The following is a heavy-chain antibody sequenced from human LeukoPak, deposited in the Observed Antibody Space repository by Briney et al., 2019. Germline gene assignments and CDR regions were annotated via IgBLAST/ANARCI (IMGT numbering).Heavy chain of an antibody. V-gene: IGHV1-3*01. CDR3: ARADSSSWYAGDL. Sequence: GASVKVSCKASGYTFTSYAMHWVRQAPGQRLEWMGWINAGNGNTKYSQKFQGRVTITRNTSISTAYMELSSLRSEDTAVYYCARADSSSWYAGDLWGQGTLVTVSS. CDR2: INAGNGNT. J-gene: IGHJ4*02. CDR1: GYTFTSYA. D-gene: IGHD6-13*01.